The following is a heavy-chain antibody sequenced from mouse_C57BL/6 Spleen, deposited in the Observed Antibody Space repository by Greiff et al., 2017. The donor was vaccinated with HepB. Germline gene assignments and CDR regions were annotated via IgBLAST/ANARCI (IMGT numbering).Heavy chain of an antibody. D-gene: IGHD2-14*01. CDR2: IDPETGGT. J-gene: IGHJ4*01. CDR1: GYTFTDYE. Sequence: QVQLKESGAELVRPGASVTLSCKASGYTFTDYEMHWVKQTPVHGLEWIGAIDPETGGTAYNQKFKGKAILTADKSSSTAYMELRSLTSEDSAVYYCTRRGYYRGDYAMDYWGQGTSVTVSS. CDR3: TRRGYYRGDYAMDY. V-gene: IGHV1-15*01.